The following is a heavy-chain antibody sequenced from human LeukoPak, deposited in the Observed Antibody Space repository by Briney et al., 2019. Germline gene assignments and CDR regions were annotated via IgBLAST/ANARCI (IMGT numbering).Heavy chain of an antibody. CDR3: ARDKGTSYLSSFDY. V-gene: IGHV3-53*05. D-gene: IGHD6-6*01. CDR2: IYGDGST. J-gene: IGHJ4*02. Sequence: PGGSLRLSCATSGFTVSNNYMSWVRQAPGKGREWGSVIYGDGSTYYADSGKGRFTISRDNSKNALYLQMNSLRAADTAVYYCARDKGTSYLSSFDYWGQGTLVTVSS. CDR1: GFTVSNNY.